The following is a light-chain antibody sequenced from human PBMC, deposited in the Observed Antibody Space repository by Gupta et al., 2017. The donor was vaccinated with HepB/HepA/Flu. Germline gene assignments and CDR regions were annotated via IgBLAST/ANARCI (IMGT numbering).Light chain of an antibody. J-gene: IGLJ1*01. CDR1: NSDVGDYNY. Sequence: SALTPPASVYGSPGKATTLCSTDTNSDVGDYNYVSWYQQHPGKAPKLLIFDISHRPSGVSNRFSVSKSGNTASLSISVLQTEDDADYYCSSSSSSSTRVFGTGTKVTVL. CDR2: DIS. CDR3: SSSSSSSTRV. V-gene: IGLV2-14*01.